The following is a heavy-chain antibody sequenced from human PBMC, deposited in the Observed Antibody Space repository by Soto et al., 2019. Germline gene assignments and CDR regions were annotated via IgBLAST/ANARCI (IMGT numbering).Heavy chain of an antibody. J-gene: IGHJ4*02. V-gene: IGHV1-69*13. D-gene: IGHD3-10*01. Sequence: ASVKVSCKASGGTFSSYAISWVRQAPGQGLEWMGGIIPIFGTANYAQKFQGRVTITADESTSTAYMELSSLRSEDTAVYYCARSSLLLWFGELPNYYFDYWGQGTLVTVSS. CDR2: IIPIFGTA. CDR3: ARSSLLLWFGELPNYYFDY. CDR1: GGTFSSYA.